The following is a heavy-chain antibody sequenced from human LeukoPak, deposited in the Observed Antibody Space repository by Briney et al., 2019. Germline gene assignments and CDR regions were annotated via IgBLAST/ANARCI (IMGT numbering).Heavy chain of an antibody. D-gene: IGHD5-12*01. CDR3: ARGYSGYDYWYFDL. CDR1: GGSISNTNW. J-gene: IGHJ2*01. V-gene: IGHV4-4*02. CDR2: IYHTGST. Sequence: PSETLSLTCAVSGGSISNTNWWSWVRQPPGKGLEWIGEIYHTGSTNYNPSLKSRVTISVDKSKTQFSLKLISVTAADTAVYYCARGYSGYDYWYFDLWGRGTLVSVSS.